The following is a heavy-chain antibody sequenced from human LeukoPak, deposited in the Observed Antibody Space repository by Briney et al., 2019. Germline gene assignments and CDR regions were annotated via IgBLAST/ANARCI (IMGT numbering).Heavy chain of an antibody. CDR1: GGTFSSYA. V-gene: IGHV1-69*05. D-gene: IGHD6-19*01. CDR3: AAVQGWSNWFDP. CDR2: IIPIFGTA. J-gene: IGHJ5*02. Sequence: SVKVSCKASGGTFSSYAISWVQQAPGQGLEWMGGIIPIFGTANYAQKFQGRVTITTDESTSTAYMELSSLRSEDTAVYYCAAVQGWSNWFDPWGQGTLVTVSS.